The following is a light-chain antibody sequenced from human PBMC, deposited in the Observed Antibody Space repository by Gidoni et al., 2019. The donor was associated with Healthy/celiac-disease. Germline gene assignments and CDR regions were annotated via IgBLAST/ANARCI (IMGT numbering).Light chain of an antibody. CDR1: QSVLYSSNNKNY. Sequence: DIVMTQSQDSLSVSLGERATINCKSSQSVLYSSNNKNYLAWYQQKPGQPPKLLIYWASTRESGVPDRFSGSGSGTGFTLTVSRLQAEDVAVYYCQQYYSTPRTFGQGTKVEIK. CDR2: WAS. V-gene: IGKV4-1*01. CDR3: QQYYSTPRT. J-gene: IGKJ1*01.